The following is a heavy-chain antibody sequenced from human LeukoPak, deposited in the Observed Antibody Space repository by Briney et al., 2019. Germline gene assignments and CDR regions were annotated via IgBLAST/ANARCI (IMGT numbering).Heavy chain of an antibody. CDR1: GFTFNNYW. Sequence: GGSLRLSCAASGFTFNNYWMHWVRQAPGKGLVWVSRINTEGLGTSYADSEQGRFTISRDNAKNTLYLQMNSLRAEDTAVYYCARDRNLGTDFDYWGQGTLVTVSS. CDR3: ARDRNLGTDFDY. CDR2: INTEGLGT. J-gene: IGHJ4*02. V-gene: IGHV3-74*01. D-gene: IGHD7-27*01.